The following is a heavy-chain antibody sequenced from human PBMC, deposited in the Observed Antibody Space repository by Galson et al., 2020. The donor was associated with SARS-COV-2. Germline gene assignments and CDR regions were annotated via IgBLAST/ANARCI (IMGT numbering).Heavy chain of an antibody. J-gene: IGHJ4*02. V-gene: IGHV1-18*04. CDR2: ISIYNGNT. CDR1: GYTFTTYD. Sequence: ASVKVSCKASGYTFTTYDISWVRQAPGQGLEWMGWISIYNGNTNYAQKVQGRVTMTTDTSTSTVYMELRSLRSDDTAVYYCARDQLLGTSWKNFDYWGQGTRVTVSS. CDR3: ARDQLLGTSWKNFDY. D-gene: IGHD6-13*01.